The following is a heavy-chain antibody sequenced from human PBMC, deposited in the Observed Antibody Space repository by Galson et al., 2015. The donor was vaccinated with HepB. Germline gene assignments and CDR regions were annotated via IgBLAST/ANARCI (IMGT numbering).Heavy chain of an antibody. J-gene: IGHJ4*02. CDR2: IKQDGSEK. CDR1: GFTFSSYW. CDR3: ARVGCGGDCPLDY. D-gene: IGHD2-21*02. V-gene: IGHV3-7*03. Sequence: SLRLSCAASGFTFSSYWMSWVRQAPGKGLEWVANIKQDGSEKYYVDSVKGRFTISRDNAKNSLYLQMNSLRAEDTAVYYCARVGCGGDCPLDYWGQGTLVTVSS.